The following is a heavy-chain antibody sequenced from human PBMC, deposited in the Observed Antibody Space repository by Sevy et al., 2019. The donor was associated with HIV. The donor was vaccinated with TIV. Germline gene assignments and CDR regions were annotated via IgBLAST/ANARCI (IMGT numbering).Heavy chain of an antibody. CDR3: ARFPPERAFDI. CDR1: GLAFSSYA. V-gene: IGHV3-30*04. CDR2: ISYDGSNQ. Sequence: GESLRLSCAASGLAFSSYAMHWVRQTPDKGLEWVAVISYDGSNQAYADSVKGRFTISKDNSKNTLYLQMNSLRVEDTAVYYCARFPPERAFDIWGQGTMVTVSS. J-gene: IGHJ3*02.